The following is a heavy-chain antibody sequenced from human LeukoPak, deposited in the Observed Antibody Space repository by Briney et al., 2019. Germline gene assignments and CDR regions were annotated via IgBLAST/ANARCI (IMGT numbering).Heavy chain of an antibody. CDR2: ISGSGGST. D-gene: IGHD2-15*01. CDR1: GFTFSSYA. Sequence: GGSLRLSCAASGFTFSSYAMSWVRQAPGKGLEWVSAISGSGGSTYYADSVKGRFTISRDNSKNTLYLQMNSLRAEDTAVYYCAKGRQSGGSCYSAHVFDYWGQGTLVTVSS. CDR3: AKGRQSGGSCYSAHVFDY. V-gene: IGHV3-23*01. J-gene: IGHJ4*02.